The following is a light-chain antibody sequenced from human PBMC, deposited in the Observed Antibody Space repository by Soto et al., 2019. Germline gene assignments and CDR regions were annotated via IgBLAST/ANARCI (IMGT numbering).Light chain of an antibody. CDR3: ASYRSGPLYV. CDR2: DFT. Sequence: QSVLTQPASVSGSPGQSITISCTGISADVSTSNFVSWYQHRPGKGPRLILYDFTHRPSGISDRFSGSKSGDTASLTISGLRAEDEADYYCASYRSGPLYVFGTGTKVTVL. J-gene: IGLJ1*01. V-gene: IGLV2-14*03. CDR1: SADVSTSNF.